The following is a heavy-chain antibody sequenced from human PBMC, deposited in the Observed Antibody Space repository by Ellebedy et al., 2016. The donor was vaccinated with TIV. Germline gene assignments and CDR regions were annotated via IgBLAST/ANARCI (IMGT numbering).Heavy chain of an antibody. D-gene: IGHD3-22*01. Sequence: GESLKISXAASGFTFSSYSMNWVRQAPGKGLEWVSSISSSSSYIYYADSVKGRFTISRDNAKNSLYLQMNSLRAEDTAVYYCASYDSSGYYGGGFFDYWGQGTLVTVSS. J-gene: IGHJ4*02. CDR1: GFTFSSYS. V-gene: IGHV3-21*01. CDR2: ISSSSSYI. CDR3: ASYDSSGYYGGGFFDY.